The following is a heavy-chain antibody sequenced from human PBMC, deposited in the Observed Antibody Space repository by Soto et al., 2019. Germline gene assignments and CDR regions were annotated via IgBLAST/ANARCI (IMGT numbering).Heavy chain of an antibody. J-gene: IGHJ4*02. D-gene: IGHD6-13*01. CDR1: GYTFTSYG. V-gene: IGHV1-18*04. CDR2: ISAYNGNT. CDR3: ARLEYSSSWYLNFDY. Sequence: GASVKVSCKASGYTFTSYGISWVRQAPGQGLEWMGWISAYNGNTNYAQKLQGRVTMTTDTSTSTAYMELRSLRSDDTAVYYCARLEYSSSWYLNFDYWGQGTLVTVSS.